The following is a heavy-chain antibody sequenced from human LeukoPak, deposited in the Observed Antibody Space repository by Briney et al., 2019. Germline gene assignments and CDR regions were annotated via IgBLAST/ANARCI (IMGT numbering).Heavy chain of an antibody. CDR3: ARHVQDGYAVAGPGLPDY. CDR2: IYPGDPDT. V-gene: IGHV5-51*01. Sequence: GESLKISCKGSGYSFTSYWIGWVRQMPGKGLEWMGIIYPGDPDTRYSPSFQGQVTISADKSISTAYLQWSSLKASDTAMYYCARHVQDGYAVAGPGLPDYWGQGTLVTVSS. D-gene: IGHD6-19*01. CDR1: GYSFTSYW. J-gene: IGHJ4*02.